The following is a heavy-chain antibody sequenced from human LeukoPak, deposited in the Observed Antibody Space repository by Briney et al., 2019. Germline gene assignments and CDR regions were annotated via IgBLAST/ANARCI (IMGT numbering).Heavy chain of an antibody. CDR3: ARYELGTFDY. J-gene: IGHJ4*02. Sequence: SETLSLTCVVYGGTFSGYYWSWLRQPPGKGLEWIGSIYYSGSTYYNPSLKSRVTVSVDTSKNQFSLKLSSVTAADTAVYYCARYELGTFDYWGQGTLVTVSS. CDR2: IYYSGST. CDR1: GGTFSGYY. D-gene: IGHD1-26*01. V-gene: IGHV4-34*01.